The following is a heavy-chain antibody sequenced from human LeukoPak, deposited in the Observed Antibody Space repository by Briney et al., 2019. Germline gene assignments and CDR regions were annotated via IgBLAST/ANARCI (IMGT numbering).Heavy chain of an antibody. V-gene: IGHV3-21*01. CDR1: GFTLSSYS. CDR3: VSSACSGGTCYFYFDY. CDR2: ISYSSTNI. D-gene: IGHD2-15*01. J-gene: IGHJ4*02. Sequence: GGSLRLSCAASGFTLSSYSMNWVRQAPGKGLEWVSSISYSSTNIYYADSVKGRFTISRDNAKNSLFLQMNSLRPEDTAVYYCVSSACSGGTCYFYFDYWGQGTLVTVSS.